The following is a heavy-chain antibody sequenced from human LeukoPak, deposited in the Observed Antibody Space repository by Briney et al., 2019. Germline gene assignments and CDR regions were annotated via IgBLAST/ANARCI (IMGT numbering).Heavy chain of an antibody. CDR2: ISAYNGNT. D-gene: IGHD3-22*01. Sequence: ASVKVSCKASGYTFTSYGISWVRQAPGQGLEWMGWISAYNGNTNYAQKLQGRVTMTTDTSTSTAYMELRSLRSDDTAVYYCARDFALYYYDSSGYYDYWGQGTLVTVSS. V-gene: IGHV1-18*01. J-gene: IGHJ4*02. CDR1: GYTFTSYG. CDR3: ARDFALYYYDSSGYYDY.